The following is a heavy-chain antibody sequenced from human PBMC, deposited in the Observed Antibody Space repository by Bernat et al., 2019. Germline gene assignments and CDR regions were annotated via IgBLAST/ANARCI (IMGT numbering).Heavy chain of an antibody. D-gene: IGHD6-13*01. CDR3: ARDTRDSTLRSYWYFDL. CDR1: GFTFSSYW. Sequence: EVQLVESGGGLVQPGGSLRLSCAASGFTFSSYWMPWVRQAPGKGLVWVPRINSDGSSTSYADSVKGRFTISRDNAKNTLYLQMNSLRAEDTAVYYCARDTRDSTLRSYWYFDLWGRGTLVTVSS. CDR2: INSDGSST. J-gene: IGHJ2*01. V-gene: IGHV3-74*01.